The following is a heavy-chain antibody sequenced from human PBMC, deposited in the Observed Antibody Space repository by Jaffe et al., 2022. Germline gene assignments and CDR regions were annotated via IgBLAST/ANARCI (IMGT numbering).Heavy chain of an antibody. D-gene: IGHD4-17*01. CDR2: ISWNSGSI. CDR3: AKDPNYDYGDYNSAFDI. CDR1: GFTFDDYA. V-gene: IGHV3-9*01. J-gene: IGHJ3*02. Sequence: EVQLVESGGGLVQPGRSLRLSCAASGFTFDDYAMHWVRQAPGKGLEWVSGISWNSGSIGYADSVKGRFTISRDNAKNSLYLQMNSLRAEDTALYYCAKDPNYDYGDYNSAFDIWGQGTMVTVSS.